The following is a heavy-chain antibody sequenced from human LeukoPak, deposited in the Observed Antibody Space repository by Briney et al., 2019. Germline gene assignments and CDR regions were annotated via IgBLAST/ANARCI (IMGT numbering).Heavy chain of an antibody. CDR1: GYTFTSYY. D-gene: IGHD3-10*01. Sequence: ASVKVSCKASGYTFTSYYMHWVRQAPGQGLEWMGIINPSGGSTSYAQKFQGRVTMTRDMSTSTVYMELSSLRSEDTAVYYCATASAEYGSSMSFDYWGQGTLVTVSS. CDR3: ATASAEYGSSMSFDY. CDR2: INPSGGST. V-gene: IGHV1-46*01. J-gene: IGHJ4*02.